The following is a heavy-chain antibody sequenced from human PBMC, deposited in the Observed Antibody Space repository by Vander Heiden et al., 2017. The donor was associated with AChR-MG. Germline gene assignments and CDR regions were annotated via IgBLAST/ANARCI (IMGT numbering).Heavy chain of an antibody. CDR1: GFTFTTYY. Sequence: QVQLVQSGAEVKKPGASVKVSCKASGFTFTTYYIHWVRQAPGQGLEWMGRIHPNRGGTDYAQKVEGRVTMTRDTSISTAYMELSRLRSEDTAVYYCAGSIEGAANGEGFDYWVQGTLVTVSS. D-gene: IGHD6-19*01. J-gene: IGHJ4*02. CDR2: IHPNRGGT. CDR3: AGSIEGAANGEGFDY. V-gene: IGHV1-2*06.